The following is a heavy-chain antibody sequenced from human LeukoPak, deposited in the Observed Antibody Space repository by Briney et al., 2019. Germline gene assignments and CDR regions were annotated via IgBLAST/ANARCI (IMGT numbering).Heavy chain of an antibody. CDR1: GFTFSGSA. V-gene: IGHV3-73*01. Sequence: GGSLRLSWAVSGFTFSGSAMHWIRQASGKGLEWVGRIRSAANNYATAYAASLKGRFTISRDDSKNTAYLQMNSLETEYTAVYCTRRRDKHYDSSGGDFWGQGTLVTVSS. CDR3: TRRRDKHYDSSGGDF. CDR2: IRSAANNYAT. D-gene: IGHD3-22*01. J-gene: IGHJ4*02.